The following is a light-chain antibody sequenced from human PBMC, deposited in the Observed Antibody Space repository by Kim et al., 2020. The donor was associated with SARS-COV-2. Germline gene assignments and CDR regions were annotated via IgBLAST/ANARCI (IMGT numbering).Light chain of an antibody. Sequence: QPVLTQSPSASASLGASVKLTCILNSGHSNYAIAWHQQKPEKGPRYLMKLNSDGSHSKGDGIPDRFSGSSSGTERYLTISSLQSEDEADYYCQTWGTGIQGFGGGTKLTVL. CDR3: QTWGTGIQG. V-gene: IGLV4-69*02. J-gene: IGLJ3*02. CDR2: LNSDGSH. CDR1: SGHSNYA.